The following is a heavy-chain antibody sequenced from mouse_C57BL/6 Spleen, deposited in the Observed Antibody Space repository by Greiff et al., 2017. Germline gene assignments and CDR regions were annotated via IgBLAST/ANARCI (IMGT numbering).Heavy chain of an antibody. CDR1: GYSFTSYY. Sequence: QVTLKESGPELVKPGASVKISCKASGYSFTSYYIHWVKQRPGQGLEWIGRIHPGSGNTKYNEKFKSKATLTADTSSSTAYMQLSSLTSEDSAVYYCARSSYEYDGDYWGQGTTLTVSS. V-gene: IGHV1-66*01. CDR2: IHPGSGNT. J-gene: IGHJ2*01. D-gene: IGHD2-4*01. CDR3: ARSSYEYDGDY.